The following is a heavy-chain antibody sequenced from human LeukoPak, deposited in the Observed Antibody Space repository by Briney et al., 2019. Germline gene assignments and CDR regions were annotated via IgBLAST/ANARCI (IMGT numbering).Heavy chain of an antibody. CDR1: GLTFSRYW. CDR2: ISSSSSTI. D-gene: IGHD2-21*02. Sequence: GGSLRLSCAASGLTFSRYWMSWVRQAPGKGLEWVSYISSSSSTIYYADSVKGRFTISRDNAKNSLYLQMNSLRAEDTAVYYCARNGRGIVVVTEWFDPWGQGTLVTVSS. J-gene: IGHJ5*02. V-gene: IGHV3-48*04. CDR3: ARNGRGIVVVTEWFDP.